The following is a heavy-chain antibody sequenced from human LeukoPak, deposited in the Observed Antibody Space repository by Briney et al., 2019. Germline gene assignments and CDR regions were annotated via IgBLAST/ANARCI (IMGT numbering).Heavy chain of an antibody. V-gene: IGHV4-34*01. Sequence: PGGSLRLSCAASGFIFSSYTMSWIRQPPGKGLEWIGEINHSGSTNYNPSLKSRVTISVDTSKNQFSLKLSSVTAADTAVYYCARGGNWNYDFDYWGQEPWSPSPQ. D-gene: IGHD1-7*01. CDR1: GFIFSSYT. CDR3: ARGGNWNYDFDY. J-gene: IGHJ4*01. CDR2: INHSGST.